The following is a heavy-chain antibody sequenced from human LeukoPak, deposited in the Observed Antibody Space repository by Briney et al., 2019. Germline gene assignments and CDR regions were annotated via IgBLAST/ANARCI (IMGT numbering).Heavy chain of an antibody. J-gene: IGHJ3*02. CDR1: GGSISSSSYY. CDR2: IYYSGRP. V-gene: IGHV4-39*01. Sequence: KPSETLSLTCTVSGGSISSSSYYWGWIRQPPGKGLEWIGSIYYSGRPSDHPSLKHRVTISVDTSKHQFSLQLSSVSAADTAVYDCARQRLGGSFDNWGQGTMVTVPS. CDR3: ARQRLGGSFDN. D-gene: IGHD3-16*01.